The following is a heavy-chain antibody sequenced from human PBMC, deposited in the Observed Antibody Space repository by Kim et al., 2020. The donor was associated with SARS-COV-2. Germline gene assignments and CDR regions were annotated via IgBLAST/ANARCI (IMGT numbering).Heavy chain of an antibody. CDR1: GFTFSDYY. CDR3: ARANFGDYEPAH. CDR2: ISGSGRNI. V-gene: IGHV3-11*01. Sequence: GGSLRLSCRASGFTFSDYYMTWIRQAPGKGLEWVSHISGSGRNIHYADFVKGRFTISRDNTKNSVYLQMNSLRVEDTAVFYCARANFGDYEPAHWGQGAL. D-gene: IGHD4-17*01. J-gene: IGHJ4*02.